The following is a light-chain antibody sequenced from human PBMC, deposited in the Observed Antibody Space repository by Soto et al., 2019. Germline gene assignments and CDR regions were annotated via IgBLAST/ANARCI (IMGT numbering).Light chain of an antibody. V-gene: IGLV7-43*01. Sequence: QAVVTQEPSLTVSPGGTVTLTCASSTGVVTSGYYPNWFQQKPGQAPKPLIYSTSNKHSWTPARFSGSLLGGKAALTLSGVQTEDEAEYYCLLYYGGAVVFGGGTKLTVL. CDR3: LLYYGGAVV. J-gene: IGLJ2*01. CDR2: STS. CDR1: TGVVTSGYY.